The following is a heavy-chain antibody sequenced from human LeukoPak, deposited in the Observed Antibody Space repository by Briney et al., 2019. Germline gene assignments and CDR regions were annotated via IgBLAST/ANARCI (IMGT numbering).Heavy chain of an antibody. V-gene: IGHV3-21*01. CDR1: GFTFSSYS. D-gene: IGHD5-12*01. CDR3: ARDQFKRGYSGYVSTKKYFDY. Sequence: GGSLRLSCAASGFTFSSYSMNWVRQAPGKGREWVSSISSSSSYIYYADSVKGRFTISRDNAKNSLYLQMNSLRAEDTAVYYCARDQFKRGYSGYVSTKKYFDYWGQGTLVTVSS. J-gene: IGHJ4*02. CDR2: ISSSSSYI.